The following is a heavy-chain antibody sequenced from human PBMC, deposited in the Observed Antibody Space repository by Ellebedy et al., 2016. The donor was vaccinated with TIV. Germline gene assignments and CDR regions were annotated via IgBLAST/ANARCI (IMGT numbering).Heavy chain of an antibody. J-gene: IGHJ4*02. Sequence: ASVKVSXXVSGYTLTELSMHWVRQAPGKGLEWMGGFDPEDGETIYAQKFQGRVTMTEDTSTDTAYMELSSLRSEDTAVYYCATNRVWFGGLLPPDYWGQGTLVTVSS. CDR3: ATNRVWFGGLLPPDY. D-gene: IGHD3-10*01. CDR2: FDPEDGET. CDR1: GYTLTELS. V-gene: IGHV1-24*01.